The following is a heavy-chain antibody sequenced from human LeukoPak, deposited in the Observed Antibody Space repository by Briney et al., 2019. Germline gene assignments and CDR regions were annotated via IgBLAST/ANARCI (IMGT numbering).Heavy chain of an antibody. V-gene: IGHV3-23*01. Sequence: GGSLRLSCAAPGFTFSSYAMSWVRQAPGKGLEWVAAISGSGGSTYYADSVKGRFTISRDNSKNTLYLQMNSLRAEDTAVYYCAKGAAAGDDYYYYYMDVWGKGTTVTVSS. D-gene: IGHD6-13*01. CDR3: AKGAAAGDDYYYYYMDV. CDR1: GFTFSSYA. J-gene: IGHJ6*03. CDR2: ISGSGGST.